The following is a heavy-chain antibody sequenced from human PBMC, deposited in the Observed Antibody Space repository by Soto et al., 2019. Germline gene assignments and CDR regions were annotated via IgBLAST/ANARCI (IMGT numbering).Heavy chain of an antibody. V-gene: IGHV3-30*04. J-gene: IGHJ4*02. D-gene: IGHD2-21*02. CDR2: ISNDGRRK. CDR3: ARVATAMTYDF. CDR1: GFSLSTNT. Sequence: GGSLRLSCAASGFSLSTNTMHCVRQVPGKGLEWVASISNDGRRKYYADFVKGRSTISRDPANNILYLEMNSLRAEDTSLYYCARVATAMTYDFWGQGTQVTVSS.